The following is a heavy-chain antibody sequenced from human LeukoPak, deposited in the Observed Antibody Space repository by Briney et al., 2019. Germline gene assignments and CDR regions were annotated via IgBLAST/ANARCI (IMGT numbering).Heavy chain of an antibody. CDR3: ARSVVVVAALDY. CDR1: GGSISSSSDY. D-gene: IGHD2-15*01. V-gene: IGHV4-39*01. Sequence: SETLSLTCTVSGGSISSSSDYWGWIRQPPGKGLEWIGSIYYSGSTYYNPSLKSRVAISVDTSKNQFSLKLSSVTAADTAVYYCARSVVVVAALDYWGQGTLVTVSS. CDR2: IYYSGST. J-gene: IGHJ4*02.